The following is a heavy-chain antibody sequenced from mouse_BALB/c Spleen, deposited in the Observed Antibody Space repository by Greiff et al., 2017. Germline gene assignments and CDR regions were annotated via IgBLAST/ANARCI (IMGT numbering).Heavy chain of an antibody. CDR2: IWAGGST. CDR1: GFSLTSYG. D-gene: IGHD1-1*01. CDR3: ARDEGIYYYGSSYDYYAMDY. Sequence: VKLMESGPGLVAPSQSLSITCTVSGFSLTSYGVHWVRQPPGKGLEWLGVIWAGGSTNYNSALMSRLSISKDNSKSQVFLKMNSLQTDDTAMYYCARDEGIYYYGSSYDYYAMDYWGQGTSVTVSS. J-gene: IGHJ4*01. V-gene: IGHV2-9*02.